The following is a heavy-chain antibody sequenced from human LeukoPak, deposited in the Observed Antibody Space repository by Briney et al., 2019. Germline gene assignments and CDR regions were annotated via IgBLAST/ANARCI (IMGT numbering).Heavy chain of an antibody. Sequence: PAASVKVSCKASGYTFTSYGISWVRQAPGQGLEWMGWISAYNGNTNYAQKLQGGVTMTTDTSTSTAYMELRSLRSDDTAVYYCARDRSVFSRIAAAGTGFDYWGQGTLVTVSS. J-gene: IGHJ4*02. CDR2: ISAYNGNT. V-gene: IGHV1-18*01. D-gene: IGHD6-13*01. CDR3: ARDRSVFSRIAAAGTGFDY. CDR1: GYTFTSYG.